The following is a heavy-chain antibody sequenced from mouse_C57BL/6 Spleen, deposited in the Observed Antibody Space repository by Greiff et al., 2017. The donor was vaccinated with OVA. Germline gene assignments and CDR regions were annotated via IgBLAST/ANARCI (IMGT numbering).Heavy chain of an antibody. CDR3: ARRVTTVVRELDYAMDY. J-gene: IGHJ4*01. V-gene: IGHV14-2*01. CDR2: IDPEDGET. D-gene: IGHD1-1*01. Sequence: VQLKESGAELVKPGASVKLSCTASGFNIKDYYMHWVKQRTEQGLEWIGRIDPEDGETKYAPKFQGKATITADTSSNTAYLQLSSLTSEDTAVYYCARRVTTVVRELDYAMDYWGQGTSVTVSS. CDR1: GFNIKDYY.